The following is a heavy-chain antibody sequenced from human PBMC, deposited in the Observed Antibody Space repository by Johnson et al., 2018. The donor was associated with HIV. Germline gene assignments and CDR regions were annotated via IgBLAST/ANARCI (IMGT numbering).Heavy chain of an antibody. CDR2: IWYDGNNK. D-gene: IGHD3-3*01. CDR1: GFTFSSYG. CDR3: ATARIGVRPAGVFDM. V-gene: IGHV3-33*01. Sequence: QVQLVESGGGVVQPGRSLRLSCAASGFTFSSYGMHWVRQAPGKGLQWVAAIWYDGNNKYYADSVTGRFTVSRENSKNTLYLQMNSLRAEDTAVYYCATARIGVRPAGVFDMWGQGTRVTVSS. J-gene: IGHJ3*02.